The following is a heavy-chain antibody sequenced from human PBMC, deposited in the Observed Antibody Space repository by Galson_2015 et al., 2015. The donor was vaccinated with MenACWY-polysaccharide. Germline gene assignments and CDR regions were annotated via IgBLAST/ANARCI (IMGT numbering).Heavy chain of an antibody. V-gene: IGHV3-48*01. CDR2: IGSGSTHI. CDR1: GFTLGTYT. D-gene: IGHD3-10*01. CDR3: AKDTGPGEYAYSWGTFDI. Sequence: SLRLSCAASGFTLGTYTMHWVRLAPGKGLEWVSTIGSGSTHINYADSVKGRFTVSRDNARDSLYLQMNSLRAEDTAVYYCAKDTGPGEYAYSWGTFDIWGRGTMVTVSS. J-gene: IGHJ3*02.